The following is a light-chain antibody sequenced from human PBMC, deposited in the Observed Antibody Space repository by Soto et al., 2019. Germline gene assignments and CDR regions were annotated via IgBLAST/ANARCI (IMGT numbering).Light chain of an antibody. V-gene: IGKV3-20*01. CDR1: QSVSSSY. Sequence: EIVLTQSPGTLSLSPGERATLSCRASQSVSSSYLAWYQQKPGQAPRLLIDGASSRATGIPDRFSGSGSGTDFTLTISRLEPEDFAVDYCQQCGSSPHTFGQGTKLEIK. CDR2: GAS. CDR3: QQCGSSPHT. J-gene: IGKJ2*01.